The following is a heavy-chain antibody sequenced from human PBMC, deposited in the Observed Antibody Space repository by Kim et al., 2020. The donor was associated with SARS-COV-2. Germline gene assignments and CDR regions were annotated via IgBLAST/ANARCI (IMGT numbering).Heavy chain of an antibody. Sequence: SETLSLTCAVSGYSITSAYYWGWIRQPPGKGLEWIGTIYYSGSTYYNPSLKSRVTISVDRSKNYFSLKLSSVTAADTALYYCAREGGSSWGFYWFDPWG. V-gene: IGHV4-38-2*02. CDR3: AREGGSSWGFYWFDP. CDR2: IYYSGST. J-gene: IGHJ5*02. D-gene: IGHD6-13*01. CDR1: GYSITSAYY.